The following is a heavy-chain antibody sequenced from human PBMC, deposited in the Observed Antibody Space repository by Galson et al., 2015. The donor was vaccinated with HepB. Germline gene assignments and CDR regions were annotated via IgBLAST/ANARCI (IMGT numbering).Heavy chain of an antibody. D-gene: IGHD6-13*01. Sequence: SLRLSCAASGFTFSSYSMNWVRQAPGKGLEWVSSISSSSSYIYYADSVKGRFTISRDNAKNSLYLQMNSLRAEDTAVYYCARDASSSSWYRGFDPWGQGTLVTVSS. CDR3: ARDASSSSWYRGFDP. V-gene: IGHV3-21*01. J-gene: IGHJ5*02. CDR2: ISSSSSYI. CDR1: GFTFSSYS.